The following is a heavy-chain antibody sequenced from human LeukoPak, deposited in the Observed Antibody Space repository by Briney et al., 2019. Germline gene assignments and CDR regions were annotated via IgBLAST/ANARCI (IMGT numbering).Heavy chain of an antibody. CDR2: ISYDGSNK. CDR3: ARDARETEIAVAGHAIYYYYGMDV. D-gene: IGHD6-19*01. J-gene: IGHJ6*02. Sequence: GGSLRLSCSASGFTFSSYAMHWVRQAPGKGLEWVAVISYDGSNKYYADSVKGRFTISRDNSKNTLYLQMNSLRAEDTAVYYCARDARETEIAVAGHAIYYYYGMDVWGQGTTVTVSS. CDR1: GFTFSSYA. V-gene: IGHV3-30-3*01.